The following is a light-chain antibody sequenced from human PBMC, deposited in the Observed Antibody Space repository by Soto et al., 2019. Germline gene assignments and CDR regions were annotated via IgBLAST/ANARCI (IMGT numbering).Light chain of an antibody. CDR2: GVT. Sequence: QSALTQPASVSGSPGQSITISCTGTNSDIGGYNYVSWYRHHPGEAPKLMIYGVTNRPSGVSTRFSGSKSGTSASLAISGLQSEDEADYYCAAWHDSLNGWVFGGGTQLTVL. V-gene: IGLV2-14*01. CDR1: NSDIGGYNY. CDR3: AAWHDSLNGWV. J-gene: IGLJ3*02.